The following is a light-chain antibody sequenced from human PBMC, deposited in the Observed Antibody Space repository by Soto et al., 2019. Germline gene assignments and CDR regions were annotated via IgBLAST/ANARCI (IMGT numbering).Light chain of an antibody. Sequence: QSLLTLPWPVSVSPGQSVSVSCTGTSRDVAVYSYVSWFQQHPGKAPQLLIYDVTKRPSGVPDRFSGSKSGNTAALTISGLQAEDEAEHFCSSYAGSSTWIFGSGTKVTVL. CDR2: DVT. CDR1: SRDVAVYSY. V-gene: IGLV2-11*01. CDR3: SSYAGSSTWI. J-gene: IGLJ1*01.